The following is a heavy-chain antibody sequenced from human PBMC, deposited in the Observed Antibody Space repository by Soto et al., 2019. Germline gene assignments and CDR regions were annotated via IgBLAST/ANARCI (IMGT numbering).Heavy chain of an antibody. J-gene: IGHJ6*03. Sequence: SETLSLTCTVSGGSISSSSYYWGWIRQPPGKGLEWIGSIYYSGSTYYNPSLKSRVTISVDTSKNQFSLKLSSVTAADTAVYYCARLGRVEGDIVVVPAAMPGDNYYYYYYMDVWGKGTTVTVSS. V-gene: IGHV4-39*01. CDR2: IYYSGST. CDR3: ARLGRVEGDIVVVPAAMPGDNYYYYYYMDV. CDR1: GGSISSSSYY. D-gene: IGHD2-2*01.